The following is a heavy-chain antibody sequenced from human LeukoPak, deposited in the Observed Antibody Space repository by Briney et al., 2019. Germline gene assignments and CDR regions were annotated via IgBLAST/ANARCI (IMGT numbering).Heavy chain of an antibody. J-gene: IGHJ5*02. Sequence: GGSLRLSCAVSGFTFSSYGMNWVRQAPGKGLEWISYISGSSSTIYYADSVKGRFTISRDNAKNSLYLQMDSLRAEDTAVYYCARDGPYSTSSTHPPWGQGTLVTVSS. CDR3: ARDGPYSTSSTHPP. CDR2: ISGSSSTI. CDR1: GFTFSSYG. D-gene: IGHD6-6*01. V-gene: IGHV3-48*04.